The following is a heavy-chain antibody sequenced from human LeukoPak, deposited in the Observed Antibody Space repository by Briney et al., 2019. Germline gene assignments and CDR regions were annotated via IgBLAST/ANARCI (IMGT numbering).Heavy chain of an antibody. J-gene: IGHJ4*02. CDR1: GGSFSGYY. V-gene: IGHV4-34*01. Sequence: SETLSLTCAVYGGSFSGYYWSWIRQPPGKGLEWIGEINLSGSTNYNPSLKSRVTISVDTSKNQFSLKLSSVTAADTAVYYCARGLSSSSPLDYWGRGTLVTVSS. D-gene: IGHD6-6*01. CDR2: INLSGST. CDR3: ARGLSSSSPLDY.